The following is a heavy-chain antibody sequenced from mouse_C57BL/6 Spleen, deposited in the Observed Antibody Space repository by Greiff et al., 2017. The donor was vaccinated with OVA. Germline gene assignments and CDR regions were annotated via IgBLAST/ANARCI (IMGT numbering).Heavy chain of an antibody. CDR3: TAPYDYAWFAY. V-gene: IGHV6-3*01. CDR2: IRLKSDNYAT. Sequence: EVMLVESGGGLVQPGGSMKLSCVASGFTFSNYWMNWVRQSPEKGLEWVAQIRLKSDNYATHYAESVKGRFTISRDDSKSSVYLQMNNLRAEDTGIYYCTAPYDYAWFAYWGQGTLVTVSA. D-gene: IGHD2-4*01. CDR1: GFTFSNYW. J-gene: IGHJ3*01.